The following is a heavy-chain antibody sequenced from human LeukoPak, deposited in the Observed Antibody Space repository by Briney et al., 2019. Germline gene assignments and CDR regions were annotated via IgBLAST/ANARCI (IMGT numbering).Heavy chain of an antibody. Sequence: GGSLRLSCAASGFTFSSYGMNWVRQAPGKGLEWVSSISSSSSYIYYADSVKGRFTISRDNAKNSLYLQMNSLRAEDTAVYYCARAITIFGVVIHHDAFDIWGQGTMVTVSS. CDR3: ARAITIFGVVIHHDAFDI. V-gene: IGHV3-21*01. D-gene: IGHD3-3*01. J-gene: IGHJ3*02. CDR2: ISSSSSYI. CDR1: GFTFSSYG.